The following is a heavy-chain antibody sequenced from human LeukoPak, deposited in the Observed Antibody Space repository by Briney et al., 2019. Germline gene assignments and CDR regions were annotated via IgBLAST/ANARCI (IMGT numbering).Heavy chain of an antibody. D-gene: IGHD4-17*01. CDR1: GGSISSGGYY. CDR2: IYYSGST. J-gene: IGHJ4*02. CDR3: ARVRITVTTFRFDY. V-gene: IGHV4-31*03. Sequence: PSETLSLTCTVSGGSISSGGYYWSWIRQHPGKGLEWIGYIYYSGSTYYNPSLKSRVTISVDTSKNQFSLKLSSVTAADTAVYYCARVRITVTTFRFDYWGQGTLVTVSS.